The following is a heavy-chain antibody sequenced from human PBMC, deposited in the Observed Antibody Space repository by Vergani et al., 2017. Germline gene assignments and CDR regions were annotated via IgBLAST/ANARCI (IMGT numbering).Heavy chain of an antibody. CDR3: ARDRVDIVATTTYYYYYYGMDV. J-gene: IGHJ6*02. CDR2: IYSGGST. Sequence: EVQLVESGGGLVQPGGSLRLSCAASGFTVSSNYMSWVRQAPGKGLEWVSVIYSGGSTYYADSVKGRFTISRHDSKNTPYLQMNSLRAEDTAVYYCARDRVDIVATTTYYYYYYGMDVWGQGTTVTVSS. D-gene: IGHD5-12*01. V-gene: IGHV3-53*04. CDR1: GFTVSSNY.